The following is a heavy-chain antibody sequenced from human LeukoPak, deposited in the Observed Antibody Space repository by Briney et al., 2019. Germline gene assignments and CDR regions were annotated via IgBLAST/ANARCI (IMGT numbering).Heavy chain of an antibody. CDR3: ARESSSRTSWYLDRYYFDY. V-gene: IGHV1-69*04. D-gene: IGHD2-2*01. J-gene: IGHJ4*02. CDR1: GGTFISYT. Sequence: SVKVSCKASGGTFISYTISWVRQAPGQGLEWMGRIIPILGIANYAQKFQGRVTITADKSTSTAYMELSSLRSEDTAVSYCARESSSRTSWYLDRYYFDYWGQGTLVTVSS. CDR2: IIPILGIA.